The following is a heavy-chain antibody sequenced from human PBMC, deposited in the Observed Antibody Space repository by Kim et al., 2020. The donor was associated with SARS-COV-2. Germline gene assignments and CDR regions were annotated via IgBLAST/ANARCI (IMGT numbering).Heavy chain of an antibody. V-gene: IGHV1-69*13. J-gene: IGHJ6*02. CDR2: IIPFFGTP. CDR3: AKGELNSEWLGMDV. Sequence: SVKVSCKASGGIFSKFAISWVRQAPGQGLEWMGGIIPFFGTPKYAQQFQGRVTITADESTSTAYMEVSNLRSEDTAVYYCAKGELNSEWLGMDVWGQGTTVTVSS. CDR1: GGIFSKFA. D-gene: IGHD3-3*01.